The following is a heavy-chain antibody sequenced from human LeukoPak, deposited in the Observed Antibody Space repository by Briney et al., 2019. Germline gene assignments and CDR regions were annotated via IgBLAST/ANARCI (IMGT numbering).Heavy chain of an antibody. J-gene: IGHJ4*02. CDR3: ARGGYSTFDY. CDR2: IYHSGST. Sequence: SETLSLTCTVSGGSISSGGYYWSWIRQPPGKGLEWIGYIYHSGSTYYHPSLKSRVTISVDRSKNQFSLKLSSVTAADTAVYYCARGGYSTFDYWGQGTLVTVSS. D-gene: IGHD5-12*01. V-gene: IGHV4-30-2*01. CDR1: GGSISSGGYY.